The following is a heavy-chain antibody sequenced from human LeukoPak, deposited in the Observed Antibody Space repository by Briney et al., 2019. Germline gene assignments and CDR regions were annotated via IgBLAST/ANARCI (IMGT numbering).Heavy chain of an antibody. CDR2: MYHSGST. Sequence: PSETPSLTCVVSDYSISSGYHWGWIRPPPGKGLEWIGSMYHSGSTYYNPSLKSRVTISVDMSKNQFSLQLSSVTAADTAVYYCVRYSTGWFGSCDYWGQGTLVTVSS. CDR1: DYSISSGYH. CDR3: VRYSTGWFGSCDY. J-gene: IGHJ4*02. V-gene: IGHV4-38-2*01. D-gene: IGHD6-19*01.